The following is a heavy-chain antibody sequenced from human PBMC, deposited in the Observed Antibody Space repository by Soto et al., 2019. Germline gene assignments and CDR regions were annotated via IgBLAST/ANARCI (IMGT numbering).Heavy chain of an antibody. D-gene: IGHD6-19*01. V-gene: IGHV4-4*02. CDR3: ARVLSSGWSRFDY. CDR2: MYHSGST. CDR1: GDSTSSEYW. J-gene: IGHJ4*02. Sequence: QVQLQESGPGLVKPSGTLSLTCTVSGDSTSSEYWWTWVRQPPGKGLEWIAEMYHSGSTNYNPSLKSRVTISVDKSKNQISLKLSSVTAADTAVYYCARVLSSGWSRFDYWGQGTLVTVSS.